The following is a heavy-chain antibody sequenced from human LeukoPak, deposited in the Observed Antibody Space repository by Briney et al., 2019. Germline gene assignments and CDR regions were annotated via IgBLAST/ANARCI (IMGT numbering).Heavy chain of an antibody. V-gene: IGHV1-24*01. CDR3: ATDRGRKGQNYFDY. Sequence: ASVKVSCKVSGYTLTELSMHWVRQAPGKGLEWMGGFDPEDGETIYAQKFQGGVTMTEDTSTDTAYMELSSLRSEDTAVYYCATDRGRKGQNYFDYWGQGTLVTVSS. D-gene: IGHD3-10*01. CDR2: FDPEDGET. J-gene: IGHJ4*02. CDR1: GYTLTELS.